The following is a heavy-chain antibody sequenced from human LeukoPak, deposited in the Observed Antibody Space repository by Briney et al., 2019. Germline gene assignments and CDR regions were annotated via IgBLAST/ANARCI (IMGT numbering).Heavy chain of an antibody. D-gene: IGHD2-21*02. Sequence: GASVKVSCKGSGYSFTSYWIGWVRQMPGKGLEWMGIIYPGDSDTRYSPSFQGQVTISADKSISTAYLQWSSLKASDTAMYYCARLKTSGLAYCGGDCYSDYYGMDVWGQGTTVTVSS. CDR3: ARLKTSGLAYCGGDCYSDYYGMDV. J-gene: IGHJ6*02. CDR1: GYSFTSYW. V-gene: IGHV5-51*01. CDR2: IYPGDSDT.